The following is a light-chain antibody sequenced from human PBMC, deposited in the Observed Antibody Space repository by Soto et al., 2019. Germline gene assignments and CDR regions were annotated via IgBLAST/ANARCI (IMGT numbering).Light chain of an antibody. CDR1: SSDVGDYDY. CDR2: EVS. CDR3: ATWDSSLTAGV. V-gene: IGLV2-14*01. J-gene: IGLJ3*02. Sequence: QSALTQPASVSGSPGQSITISCTGTSSDVGDYDYVSWYQQHPGKAPKLMIYEVSNRPSGVSNRFSGSKSGNTASLTISGLQAEDEADYYCATWDSSLTAGVFGGGTKLTVL.